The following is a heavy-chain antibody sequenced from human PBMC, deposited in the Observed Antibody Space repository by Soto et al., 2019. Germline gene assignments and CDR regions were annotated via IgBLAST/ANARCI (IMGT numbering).Heavy chain of an antibody. Sequence: SVEVSFKASGGTFSNDIITWVRQAPGQGLEWMGRIIPLLDIANYAQKFQGRVTITADKSTSTAYMELNSLRSEDTAVYYCVRDSPIGSTYSGYDGIDYWGQGTLVTVSS. J-gene: IGHJ4*02. CDR1: GGTFSNDI. CDR2: IIPLLDIA. D-gene: IGHD5-12*01. V-gene: IGHV1-69*04. CDR3: VRDSPIGSTYSGYDGIDY.